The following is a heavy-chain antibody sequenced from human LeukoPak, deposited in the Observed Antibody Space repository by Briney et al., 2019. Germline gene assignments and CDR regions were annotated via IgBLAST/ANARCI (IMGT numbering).Heavy chain of an antibody. D-gene: IGHD2-2*01. CDR2: IYHSGST. J-gene: IGHJ5*02. Sequence: SETLSLTCTVSGDSISSDDYYWSWIRQPPGKGLEWIGYIYHSGSTYYNPSLKSRVTISVDRSKNQFSLKLNSVTAADTAVYYCARDVGGVPAALRWFDPWGQGTLVTVSS. CDR1: GDSISSDDYY. CDR3: ARDVGGVPAALRWFDP. V-gene: IGHV4-30-2*01.